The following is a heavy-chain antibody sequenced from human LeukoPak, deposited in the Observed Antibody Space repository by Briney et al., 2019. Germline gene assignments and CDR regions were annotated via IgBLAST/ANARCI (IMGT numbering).Heavy chain of an antibody. CDR2: IKQDGSEK. CDR3: ARYASGAGAMDV. D-gene: IGHD3-10*01. Sequence: PGGSLRLSCAVSGFTFSDYWMSWVRQAPGKGLEWVANIKQDGSEKNYVDSVKGRFTISRDSAQNSVDLQMNSLRAEDTAVYYCARYASGAGAMDVWGKGTTVTISS. CDR1: GFTFSDYW. J-gene: IGHJ6*03. V-gene: IGHV3-7*01.